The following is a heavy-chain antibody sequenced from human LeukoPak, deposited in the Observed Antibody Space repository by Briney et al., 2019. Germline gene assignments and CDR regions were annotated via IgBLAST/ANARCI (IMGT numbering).Heavy chain of an antibody. J-gene: IGHJ4*02. CDR1: GGSISSSSYY. V-gene: IGHV4-39*01. CDR2: ISYSGST. D-gene: IGHD1/OR15-1a*01. Sequence: SETLSLTCTVSGGSISSSSYYWGWIRQPPGKGLEWIGSISYSGSTYYNPSLKSRVTISVDTSRNQFSLKLSSVTAADTAVYSCARSIIGTRSKFDYWGQGTLVTVSS. CDR3: ARSIIGTRSKFDY.